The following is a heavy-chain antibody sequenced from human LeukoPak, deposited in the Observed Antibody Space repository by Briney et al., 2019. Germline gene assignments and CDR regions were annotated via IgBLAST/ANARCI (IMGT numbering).Heavy chain of an antibody. CDR3: ARDRGPYSGYDSYYFDY. V-gene: IGHV4-34*09. CDR1: GGSFSGYY. Sequence: SETLSLTCAVYGGSFSGYYWSWIRQPPGKGLEWIGYIYYSGSTYYNPSLKSRVTISVDTSKNQFSLKLSSVTAADTAVYYCARDRGPYSGYDSYYFDYWGQGTLVTVSS. CDR2: IYYSGST. D-gene: IGHD5-12*01. J-gene: IGHJ4*02.